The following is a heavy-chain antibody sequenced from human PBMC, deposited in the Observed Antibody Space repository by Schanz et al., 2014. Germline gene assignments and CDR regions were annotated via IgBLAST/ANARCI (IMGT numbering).Heavy chain of an antibody. CDR1: GGSIRSGTYY. CDR3: ARDTTWRLDL. Sequence: QVQLQESGPGLVKPSQTLSLTCTVSGGSIRSGTYYWSWIRQPAGKALEWVGRVFPNGITNYNPSLKSRVPISLDPPKTQFSRTLTSLTAADTAVYYCARDTTWRLDLWGRGTLVTVSS. CDR2: VFPNGIT. V-gene: IGHV4-61*02. D-gene: IGHD1-1*01. J-gene: IGHJ2*01.